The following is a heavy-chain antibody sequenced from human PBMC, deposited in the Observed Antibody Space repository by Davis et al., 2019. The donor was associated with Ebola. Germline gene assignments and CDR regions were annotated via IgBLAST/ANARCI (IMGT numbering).Heavy chain of an antibody. Sequence: SLKISCAGSGFAFGDYAMHWVRQAPGKGLEWVSGINWNSDSIVYADSVKGRFTISRDNSKNTLYLQMNGLRVEDTAIYYCAKDTSNIWFDIWGQGTVVTVSS. CDR2: INWNSDSI. J-gene: IGHJ3*02. CDR3: AKDTSNIWFDI. D-gene: IGHD2/OR15-2a*01. CDR1: GFAFGDYA. V-gene: IGHV3-9*01.